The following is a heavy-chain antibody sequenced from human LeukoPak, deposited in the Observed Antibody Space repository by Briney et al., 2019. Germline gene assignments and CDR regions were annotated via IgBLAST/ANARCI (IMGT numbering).Heavy chain of an antibody. V-gene: IGHV4-59*01. CDR3: ARNGIVVVPAAIDYYYYYMDV. CDR2: IYYSGST. D-gene: IGHD2-2*02. J-gene: IGHJ6*03. Sequence: SETLSLTCTVSGGSISSYYWSWIRQPPGKGLEWIGYIYYSGSTNYNPSLKSRVTISVDTSKNQFSLKLSSVTAADTAVYYCARNGIVVVPAAIDYYYYYMDVWGKGTTVTVSS. CDR1: GGSISSYY.